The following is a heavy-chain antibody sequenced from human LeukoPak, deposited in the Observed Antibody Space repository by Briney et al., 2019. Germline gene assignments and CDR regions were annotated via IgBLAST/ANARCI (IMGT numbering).Heavy chain of an antibody. D-gene: IGHD4-23*01. Sequence: GGSLRLSCAASGFTFRDYEMNWVRQAPGKGLEWVSYISSSGSTIYYADSVKGRFTISRDSAKKSVYLQMNSLRAEDTAVYYCARDPVGYYYAMDVWGQGTTVTVSS. CDR2: ISSSGSTI. CDR3: ARDPVGYYYAMDV. CDR1: GFTFRDYE. V-gene: IGHV3-48*03. J-gene: IGHJ6*02.